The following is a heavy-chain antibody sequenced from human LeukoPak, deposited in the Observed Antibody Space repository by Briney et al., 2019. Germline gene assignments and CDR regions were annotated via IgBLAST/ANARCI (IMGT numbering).Heavy chain of an antibody. V-gene: IGHV4-59*08. CDR1: GGSISSYY. Sequence: SETLSLTCTVSGGSISSYYWSWIRQPPGKGLEWIGYIYYSGSTNYNPSLKSRVTISVDTSKNQFSLKLSSVTAADTAVYYCARPKGDSSGYFSSAEQYYFDYWGQGTLVTVSS. D-gene: IGHD3-22*01. CDR2: IYYSGST. J-gene: IGHJ4*02. CDR3: ARPKGDSSGYFSSAEQYYFDY.